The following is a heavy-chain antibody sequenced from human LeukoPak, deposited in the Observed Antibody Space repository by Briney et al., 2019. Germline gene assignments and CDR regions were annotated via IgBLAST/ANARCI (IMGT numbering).Heavy chain of an antibody. D-gene: IGHD4-17*01. CDR2: IYHSGST. V-gene: IGHV4-30-2*01. CDR3: ARGDRPVTPFDY. CDR1: GGSISSGGYS. Sequence: SETLSLTCAVSGGSISSGGYSWSWIRQPPGKGLEWIGYIYHSGSTYYNPSLKSRVTISVDRSKNQFSLKLSSVTAADTAVYYCARGDRPVTPFDYWGQGTLVTVSS. J-gene: IGHJ4*02.